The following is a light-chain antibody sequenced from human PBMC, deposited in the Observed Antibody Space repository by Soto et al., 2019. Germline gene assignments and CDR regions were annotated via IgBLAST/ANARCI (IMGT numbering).Light chain of an antibody. Sequence: EIVMTQSPATLSVSPGERVTLYCRASQSFSSNLAWYQQKPGQAPRLLIYGASSRATGIPARFSGSGSGTEFTLTISSLQSEDFAVYYCQQYNNWPRTFGQGTKLEIK. CDR1: QSFSSN. V-gene: IGKV3-15*01. CDR3: QQYNNWPRT. J-gene: IGKJ2*01. CDR2: GAS.